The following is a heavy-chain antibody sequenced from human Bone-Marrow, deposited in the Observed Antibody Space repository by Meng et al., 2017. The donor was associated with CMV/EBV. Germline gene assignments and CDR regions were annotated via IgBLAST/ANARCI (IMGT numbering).Heavy chain of an antibody. CDR1: GCTFSSYA. V-gene: IGHV1-69*12. Sequence: QVRLGLAVAGVNKPGSSVKVSCKAYGCTFSSYAISCVRQAPGQGLEWMGGIIPIFGPANYAQKFQGRVTITADESTSTAYMELSSLRSEDTAVYYCASWAGNTFDYWGQGTLVTVSS. J-gene: IGHJ4*02. CDR3: ASWAGNTFDY. D-gene: IGHD2/OR15-2a*01. CDR2: IIPIFGPA.